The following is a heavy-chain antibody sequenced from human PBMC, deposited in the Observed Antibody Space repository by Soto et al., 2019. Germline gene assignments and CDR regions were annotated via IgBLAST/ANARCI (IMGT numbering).Heavy chain of an antibody. J-gene: IGHJ6*02. CDR2: ISNNGINK. Sequence: QVQLVESGGGVVQPGRSLRLSCAASGFTFSTYGMYWVRQAPGKGLEWLAVISNNGINKYYADSVKGRFTISRDNSKDTLFLQMNSLRGEDTAIYYCARVIRADSTSSNFYYYSGLDVWGQGTTVTVSS. CDR3: ARVIRADSTSSNFYYYSGLDV. V-gene: IGHV3-30*03. D-gene: IGHD6-6*01. CDR1: GFTFSTYG.